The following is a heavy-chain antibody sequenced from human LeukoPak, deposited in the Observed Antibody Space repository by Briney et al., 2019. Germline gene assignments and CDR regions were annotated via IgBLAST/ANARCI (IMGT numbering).Heavy chain of an antibody. J-gene: IGHJ4*02. CDR1: GGSFSGYY. CDR2: INHSGST. Sequence: PSETLSLTCAVYGGSFSGYYWSWIRQPPGKGLEWIGEINHSGSTNYNPSLESRVTISVDTSKNQFSLKLSSVTAADTAVYYCARTRDYVWGSYRFGPDKIFDYWGQGTLVTVSS. CDR3: ARTRDYVWGSYRFGPDKIFDY. D-gene: IGHD3-16*02. V-gene: IGHV4-34*01.